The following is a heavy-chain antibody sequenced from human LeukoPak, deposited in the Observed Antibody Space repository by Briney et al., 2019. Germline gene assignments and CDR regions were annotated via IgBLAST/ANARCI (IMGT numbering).Heavy chain of an antibody. Sequence: SETLSLTCTVSDGSISSYYWSWIRQPPGKGLEWIGYIYYSGSTSYNPALESRVTISVDTSKNQFSLKLSSVTAADTAVYYCARSDGYNYGLVFDFWGQGILVTVSS. CDR1: DGSISSYY. CDR3: ARSDGYNYGLVFDF. V-gene: IGHV4-59*01. CDR2: IYYSGST. J-gene: IGHJ4*02. D-gene: IGHD5-24*01.